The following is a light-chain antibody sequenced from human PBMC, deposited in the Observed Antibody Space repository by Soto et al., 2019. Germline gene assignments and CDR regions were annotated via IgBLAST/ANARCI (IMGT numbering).Light chain of an antibody. V-gene: IGLV4-60*03. Sequence: QSVLTQSSSASASLGSSVKLTCTLSSGHSSYIIAWHQQQPGKAPRYLMKLEGSGSYNKGSGVPDRFSGSSSGADRYLTIANLQSEDEADYYCETCDSYVVFGGGTKVTVL. CDR1: SGHSSYI. CDR2: LEGSGSY. J-gene: IGLJ2*01. CDR3: ETCDSYVV.